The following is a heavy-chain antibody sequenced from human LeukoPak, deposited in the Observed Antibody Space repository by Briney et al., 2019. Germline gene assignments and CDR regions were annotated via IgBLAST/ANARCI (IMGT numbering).Heavy chain of an antibody. D-gene: IGHD3-22*01. CDR2: IYYSGST. CDR3: ARGGFYDSSGYRSGAFDI. J-gene: IGHJ3*02. V-gene: IGHV4-59*08. CDR1: GGSISSYY. Sequence: SETLSLTCTVSGGSISSYYWNWIRQPPGKGLEWIAYIYYSGSTNYNPSLKSRVTISVDTSKNQFSLKLSSVTAADTAVYYCARGGFYDSSGYRSGAFDIWGQGTMVTVSS.